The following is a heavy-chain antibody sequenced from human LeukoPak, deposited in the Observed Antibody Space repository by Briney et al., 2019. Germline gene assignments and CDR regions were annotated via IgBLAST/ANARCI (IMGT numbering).Heavy chain of an antibody. CDR3: AKEDVVAAVPHPFQH. V-gene: IGHV3-21*01. CDR1: GFTFSSYS. Sequence: GGSLRLSCAASGFTFSSYSMNWVRQAPGKGLEWVSSNTSSGDYIYYADSMKGRFTISRDNAKSSLFLQMNSLRAEDTAVYFCAKEDVVAAVPHPFQHRGQGTLVTVSS. D-gene: IGHD2-2*01. J-gene: IGHJ1*01. CDR2: NTSSGDYI.